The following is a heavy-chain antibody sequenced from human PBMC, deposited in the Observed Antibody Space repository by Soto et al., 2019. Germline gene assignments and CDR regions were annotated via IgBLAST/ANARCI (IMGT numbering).Heavy chain of an antibody. Sequence: QVQLVQSGAEVKKPGASVKVSCKASGYTFSSYYIHWVRQAPGKGLEWIGIINPNGGSTNYAQHCKGSLTVTRDTSTATVYMDLSALTSDDTAMYYCARGRGLGDCWGQGTLVTVSS. D-gene: IGHD3-9*01. V-gene: IGHV1-46*01. CDR1: GYTFSSYY. J-gene: IGHJ4*02. CDR3: ARGRGLGDC. CDR2: INPNGGST.